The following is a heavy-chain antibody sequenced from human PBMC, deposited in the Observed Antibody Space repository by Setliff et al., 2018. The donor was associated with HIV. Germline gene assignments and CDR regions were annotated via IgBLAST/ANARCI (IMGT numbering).Heavy chain of an antibody. D-gene: IGHD5-18*01. CDR1: GDSTSSSSSY. Sequence: SETLSLTCTVSGDSTSSSSSYWGWIRQPPGKGLEWIGSIYYSGSTYYNPSLKSRVTISVDTSKYQFSLKLNSVTAADTAVYYCARTRGYTYGYIDSWAQGTLVTVSS. CDR2: IYYSGST. J-gene: IGHJ4*02. V-gene: IGHV4-39*01. CDR3: ARTRGYTYGYIDS.